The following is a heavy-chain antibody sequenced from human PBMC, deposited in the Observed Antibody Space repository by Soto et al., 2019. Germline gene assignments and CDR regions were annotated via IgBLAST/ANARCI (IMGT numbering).Heavy chain of an antibody. CDR2: INASNGNT. J-gene: IGHJ6*02. Sequence: QVQLVQSGAEVKKPGASVKVSCKASGYTFTNYAIHWLRRAPGQRLQLIGWINASNGNTRYSQKFQGRVTITSHTSASTAYMALNSLRSEDTAVAYCARGPVMATSSYYYSGLDVRGQGTTVTVSS. CDR1: GYTFTNYA. V-gene: IGHV1-3*01. D-gene: IGHD6-13*01. CDR3: ARGPVMATSSYYYSGLDV.